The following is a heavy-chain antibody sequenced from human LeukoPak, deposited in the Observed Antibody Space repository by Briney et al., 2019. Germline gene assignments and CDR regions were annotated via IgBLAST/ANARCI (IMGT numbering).Heavy chain of an antibody. V-gene: IGHV1-3*01. CDR3: ARVFVVRGVHFDY. Sequence: GASVKVSCKPSGYTFTSYPLNWVRQAPGQRLEWMGWINAGNGNTKYSQKFQGRVTIIRDTSASTAYMELSSLRSEDTAVYYCARVFVVRGVHFDYWGQGTLVTVSS. D-gene: IGHD3-10*01. J-gene: IGHJ4*02. CDR1: GYTFTSYP. CDR2: INAGNGNT.